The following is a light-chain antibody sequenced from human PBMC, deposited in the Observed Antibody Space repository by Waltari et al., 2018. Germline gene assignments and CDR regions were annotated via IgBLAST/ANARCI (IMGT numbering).Light chain of an antibody. V-gene: IGKV3-15*01. J-gene: IGKJ4*01. Sequence: ERVMTQSPATLSVSPGERATLSCRACQSVTSNLAWYQQKPGQAPRVLIYGASTRATGIPARFSGSGSRTEFTLTISSLQSEDFAVYYCQQYNNWPLTFGGGTKVEIQ. CDR1: QSVTSN. CDR3: QQYNNWPLT. CDR2: GAS.